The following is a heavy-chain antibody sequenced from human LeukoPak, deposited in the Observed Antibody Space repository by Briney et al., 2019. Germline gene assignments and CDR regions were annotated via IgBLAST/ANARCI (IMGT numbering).Heavy chain of an antibody. CDR2: IFYGGST. CDR1: GGSIRSSY. Sequence: SETLSLTCTVSGGSIRSSYWSWIRQPPGKGLEWIGYIFYGGSTNYNPSLKSRVTISVDTSKKQFSLKLRSVTAADTAVYYCARGVKIEYSSSSRNWFFDLWGRGTLVTVSS. CDR3: ARGVKIEYSSSSRNWFFDL. V-gene: IGHV4-59*08. D-gene: IGHD6-6*01. J-gene: IGHJ2*01.